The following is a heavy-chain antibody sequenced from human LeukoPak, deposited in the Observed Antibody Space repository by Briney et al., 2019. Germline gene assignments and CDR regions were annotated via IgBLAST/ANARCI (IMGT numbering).Heavy chain of an antibody. CDR1: GYTLTELS. CDR3: ATGLQLWFDY. D-gene: IGHD5-18*01. J-gene: IGHJ4*02. CDR2: FDPEDGET. V-gene: IGHV1-24*01. Sequence: AASVKVSCKVSGYTLTELSMHWVRQAPGKGLEWMGGFDPEDGETIYAQKFQGRVTMTEDTSTDTAYMELSSLRSEDTALYYCATGLQLWFDYWGQGTLVTVSS.